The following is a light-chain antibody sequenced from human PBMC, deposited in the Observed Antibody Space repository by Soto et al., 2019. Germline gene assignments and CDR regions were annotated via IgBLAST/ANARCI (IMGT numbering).Light chain of an antibody. V-gene: IGKV3-15*01. Sequence: EIVMTQSPATLSVSPGERATVSCRASQTILSNLAWYQQKPGQAPRLLVYGASTRATGIPARFSGSASGTEFTLAISSLQSEDFAIYYCQQYNNWPITFGQGTRLEIK. CDR3: QQYNNWPIT. CDR1: QTILSN. J-gene: IGKJ5*01. CDR2: GAS.